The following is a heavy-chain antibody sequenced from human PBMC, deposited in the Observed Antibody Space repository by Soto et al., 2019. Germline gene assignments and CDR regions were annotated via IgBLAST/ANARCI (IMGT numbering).Heavy chain of an antibody. V-gene: IGHV1-18*01. CDR2: ISAYNGNT. D-gene: IGHD3-10*01. CDR1: GYTFTSYG. Sequence: ASVKVSCKASGYTFTSYGISWVRQAPGQGPEWMGWISAYNGNTNYAQKLQGRVTMTTDTSTSTAYMELRSLRSDDTAVYYCARGRYYYGSGSYYNGAFDIWGQGTMVTVSS. CDR3: ARGRYYYGSGSYYNGAFDI. J-gene: IGHJ3*02.